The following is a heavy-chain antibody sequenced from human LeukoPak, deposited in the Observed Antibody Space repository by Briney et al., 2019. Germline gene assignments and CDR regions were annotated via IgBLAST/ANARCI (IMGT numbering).Heavy chain of an antibody. J-gene: IGHJ4*02. CDR1: GYTFTSYG. Sequence: ASVKISCKASGYTFTSYGISWVRQAPGQGLEWMAWISPNSGGTNYVQKFQGRVTATRDTSISTDYMEISGLTSDDTALYYCAREPSGSGGYDYWGQGTLVTVSS. CDR2: ISPNSGGT. V-gene: IGHV1-2*02. CDR3: AREPSGSGGYDY. D-gene: IGHD3-10*01.